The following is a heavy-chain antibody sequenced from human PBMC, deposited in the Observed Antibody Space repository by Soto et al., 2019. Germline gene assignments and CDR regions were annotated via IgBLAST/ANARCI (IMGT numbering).Heavy chain of an antibody. J-gene: IGHJ4*02. V-gene: IGHV4-31*03. CDR1: GGSISSGGYY. CDR3: AGDRRSYFDY. D-gene: IGHD2-21*01. Sequence: SETLSLACTVSGGSISSGGYYWSWIRQHPGKGLEWIGYIYYSGSTYYNPSLKSRVTISVDTSKNQFSLKLSSVTAADTAVYYCAGDRRSYFDYWGQGTLVTVSS. CDR2: IYYSGST.